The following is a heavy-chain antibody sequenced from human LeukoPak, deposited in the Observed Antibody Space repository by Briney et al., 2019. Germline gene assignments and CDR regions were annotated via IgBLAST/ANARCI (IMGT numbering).Heavy chain of an antibody. CDR1: GFTFSSYG. Sequence: GRSLRLSCAASGFTFSSYGMHWVRQAPGKGLEWVAVIWYDGSNKYYADSVKGRFTISRDNSKNTLYLQMNSLRAEDTAVYYCAKGGYYYYYMDVWGKGTTVTVSS. CDR2: IWYDGSNK. J-gene: IGHJ6*03. V-gene: IGHV3-33*06. CDR3: AKGGYYYYYMDV.